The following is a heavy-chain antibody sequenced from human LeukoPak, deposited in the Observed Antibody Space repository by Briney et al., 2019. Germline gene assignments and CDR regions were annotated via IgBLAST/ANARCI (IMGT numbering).Heavy chain of an antibody. CDR3: AKSGGYGLIDY. V-gene: IGHV4-39*01. D-gene: IGHD1-26*01. J-gene: IGHJ4*02. Sequence: SDTLSLTCTVSGASISGRGYYWRWIRQPPGKGLEWIGSIYSSGSTYYNGSLQSRVTISIETSKNQISLRLNSVTAPDTAMYYCAKSGGYGLIDYWGQGTLVTVSS. CDR2: IYSSGST. CDR1: GASISGRGYY.